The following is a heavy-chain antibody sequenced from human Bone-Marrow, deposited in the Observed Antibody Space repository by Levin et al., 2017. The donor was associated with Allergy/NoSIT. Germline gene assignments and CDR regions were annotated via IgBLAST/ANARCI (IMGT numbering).Heavy chain of an antibody. Sequence: PGGSLRLSCAASGFNFDHYAMHWVRQAPGKGLEWVSGISWNSGSIGYEDSVKSRFTISRDNAKNSLYLQMNSLRPEDTAFYYCAKDTEYYYDSTGYYNYWGQGTLVTVSS. CDR2: ISWNSGSI. V-gene: IGHV3-9*01. J-gene: IGHJ4*02. D-gene: IGHD3-22*01. CDR3: AKDTEYYYDSTGYYNY. CDR1: GFNFDHYA.